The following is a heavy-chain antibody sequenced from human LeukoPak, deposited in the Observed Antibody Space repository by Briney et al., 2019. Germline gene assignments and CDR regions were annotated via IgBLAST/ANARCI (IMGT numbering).Heavy chain of an antibody. Sequence: SETLSLTCTVSGGSISSYYWSWIRQPPGKGLEWIGYIYYSGSTNYNPSLKSRVTISVDTSKNQFSLKLSSVTAADTAVYYCAREDSSGHHDAFDIWGQGTMVTVSS. V-gene: IGHV4-59*01. J-gene: IGHJ3*02. CDR3: AREDSSGHHDAFDI. CDR1: GGSISSYY. CDR2: IYYSGST. D-gene: IGHD6-19*01.